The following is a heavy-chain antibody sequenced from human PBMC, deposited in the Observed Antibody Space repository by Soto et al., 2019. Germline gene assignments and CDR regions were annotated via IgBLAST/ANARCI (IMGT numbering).Heavy chain of an antibody. V-gene: IGHV1-46*03. CDR3: AIHRSLSTYYYYMDV. CDR2: INPSGGST. CDR1: GFSFTSNY. Sequence: ASAKASSKARGFSFTSNYMYWARHSPGQGLEWMGIINPSGGSTSYAQKFQGRVTMTRDTSTSTVYMELSSLRSEDTAVYYCAIHRSLSTYYYYMDVWGKGTTFTVS. D-gene: IGHD3-16*01. J-gene: IGHJ6*03.